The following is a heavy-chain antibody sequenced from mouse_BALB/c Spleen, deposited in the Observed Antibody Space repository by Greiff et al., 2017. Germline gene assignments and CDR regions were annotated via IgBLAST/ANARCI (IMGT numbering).Heavy chain of an antibody. D-gene: IGHD1-2*01. J-gene: IGHJ1*01. CDR2: ISSGGST. CDR1: GFTFSSYA. V-gene: IGHV5-6-5*01. Sequence: EVMLVESGGGLVKPGGSLKLSCAASGFTFSSYAMSWVRQTPEKRLEWVASISSGGSTYYPDSVKGRFTISRDNARNILYLQMSSLRSEDTAMYYCARGRYNGSQWYFDVWGAGTTVTVSS. CDR3: ARGRYNGSQWYFDV.